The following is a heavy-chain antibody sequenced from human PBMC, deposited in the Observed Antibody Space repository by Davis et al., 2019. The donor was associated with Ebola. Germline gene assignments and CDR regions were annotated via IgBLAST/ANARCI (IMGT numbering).Heavy chain of an antibody. J-gene: IGHJ4*02. D-gene: IGHD2-2*01. V-gene: IGHV5-51*01. Sequence: GESLKISCKGSGYSFSTYWIGWVRQMPGKGLEWMGIIYPGDSETRYSPSFQGQVTISADRSISTAYLQWSTLKASDTAMYFCARRHCTGTSCYVDYWGQGTLVTVSS. CDR3: ARRHCTGTSCYVDY. CDR2: IYPGDSET. CDR1: GYSFSTYW.